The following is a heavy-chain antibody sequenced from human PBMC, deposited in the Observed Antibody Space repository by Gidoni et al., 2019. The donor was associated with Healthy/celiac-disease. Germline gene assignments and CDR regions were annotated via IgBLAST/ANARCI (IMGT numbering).Heavy chain of an antibody. CDR2: MSSSGGST. Sequence: EVQLLESGGGLVQPGGSLRLPCAAFGFTFSSYAMSSVRQAPGKGLEWVSAMSSSGGSTYYANSVKCRFTISRDNSKNTLYLQMNSLRAEDTAVYYCAKSPAPVTAITFVYWGQGTLVTVSS. CDR3: AKSPAPVTAITFVY. D-gene: IGHD2-21*02. J-gene: IGHJ4*02. CDR1: GFTFSSYA. V-gene: IGHV3-23*01.